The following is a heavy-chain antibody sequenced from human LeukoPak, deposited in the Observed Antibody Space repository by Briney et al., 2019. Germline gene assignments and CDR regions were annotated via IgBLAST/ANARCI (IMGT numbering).Heavy chain of an antibody. Sequence: SETLSLTCTVSGGSINSYYWSWIRQPPGKGLEWIGYIFYSGIDKYNPALKSRVTISIDTSKNQFSLKLSSVTAAGTAVYYCARHDNYPGFGRGLDPWGQGTLVTVSS. D-gene: IGHD1-14*01. CDR1: GGSINSYY. V-gene: IGHV4-59*08. CDR3: ARHDNYPGFGRGLDP. CDR2: IFYSGID. J-gene: IGHJ5*02.